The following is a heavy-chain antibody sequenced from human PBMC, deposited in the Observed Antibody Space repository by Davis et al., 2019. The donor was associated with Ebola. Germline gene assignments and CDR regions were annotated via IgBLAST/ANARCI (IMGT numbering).Heavy chain of an antibody. V-gene: IGHV3-30*12. D-gene: IGHD6-19*01. J-gene: IGHJ6*02. CDR2: ISYDGSNK. CDR3: AKDVGGIGWFYYYGMDV. CDR1: GFTFSSYG. Sequence: PGGSLRLSCAASGFTFSSYGMHWVRQAPGKGLEWVAVISYDGSNKYYADSVKGRFIISRDKSKNTLSLQMNSLRAEDTAMYYCAKDVGGIGWFYYYGMDVWGQGTTVTVSS.